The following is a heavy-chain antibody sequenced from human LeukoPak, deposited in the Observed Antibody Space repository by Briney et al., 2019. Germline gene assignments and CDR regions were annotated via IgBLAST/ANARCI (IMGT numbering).Heavy chain of an antibody. D-gene: IGHD3-22*01. V-gene: IGHV1-18*01. CDR3: ARRGVYYYDSSGRANYYFDY. Sequence: GASVKVSCKASGYTFSNYGISWVRQAPGQGLEWMGWITPYNGNTNYAQKLRGRVTMTTDTSTSTAYMELRSLRSGDTAMYYCARRGVYYYDSSGRANYYFDYWGQGTLVTVSS. J-gene: IGHJ4*02. CDR1: GYTFSNYG. CDR2: ITPYNGNT.